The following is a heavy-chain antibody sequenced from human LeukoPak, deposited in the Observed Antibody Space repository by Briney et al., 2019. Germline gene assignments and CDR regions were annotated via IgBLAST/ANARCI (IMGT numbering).Heavy chain of an antibody. Sequence: GASVKVSCKASGYTFTSYYMHWVRHAPGQGLEWMGIINPSGGSTSYAQKFQGRVTMTRDTSTSTVYMELSSLRSEDTAVYYCARVGQLVQVDYWGQGTLVTVSS. J-gene: IGHJ4*02. CDR3: ARVGQLVQVDY. D-gene: IGHD6-13*01. V-gene: IGHV1-46*03. CDR2: INPSGGST. CDR1: GYTFTSYY.